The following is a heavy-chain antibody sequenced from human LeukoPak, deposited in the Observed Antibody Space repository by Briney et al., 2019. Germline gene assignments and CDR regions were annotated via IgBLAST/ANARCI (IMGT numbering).Heavy chain of an antibody. D-gene: IGHD3-16*01. Sequence: GGSLRLSCVVSGFTFSSYPVSWVRQAPGKGLEWVSTISSSGINTYYADSVKGRFTISRDNSKNTLYLQMNSLRAEDTAVYYCTKGGTRRWFDPWGQGTLVTVSS. V-gene: IGHV3-23*01. CDR1: GFTFSSYP. CDR2: ISSSGINT. J-gene: IGHJ5*02. CDR3: TKGGTRRWFDP.